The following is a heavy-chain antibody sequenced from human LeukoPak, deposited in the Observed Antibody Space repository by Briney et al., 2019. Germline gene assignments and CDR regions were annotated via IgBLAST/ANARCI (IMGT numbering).Heavy chain of an antibody. V-gene: IGHV3-48*02. CDR2: ISSGNSPT. CDR1: GFTFSSYS. J-gene: IGHJ3*02. CDR3: AREYIVVVTAIRDAFDI. Sequence: GSLRLSCAASGFTFSSYSMNWVRQATAKGREWVSYISSGNSPTYYADSVKGRFTISRDNAKNSLSLQMNSLRDEDTAAYYCAREYIVVVTAIRDAFDIWGQGTMVSVSS. D-gene: IGHD2-21*02.